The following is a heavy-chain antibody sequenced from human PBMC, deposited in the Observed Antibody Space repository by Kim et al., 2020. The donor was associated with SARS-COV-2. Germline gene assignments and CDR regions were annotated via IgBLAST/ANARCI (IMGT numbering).Heavy chain of an antibody. CDR2: IYYSGST. CDR3: ARCHYYGSGSYCSFDY. D-gene: IGHD3-10*01. J-gene: IGHJ4*02. Sequence: SETLSLTCTVSGGSISSYYWSWIRQPPGKGLEWIGYIYYSGSTNYNPSLKSRVTISVDTSKNQFSLKLSSVTAADTAVYYCARCHYYGSGSYCSFDYWGQGTLVTVSS. V-gene: IGHV4-59*13. CDR1: GGSISSYY.